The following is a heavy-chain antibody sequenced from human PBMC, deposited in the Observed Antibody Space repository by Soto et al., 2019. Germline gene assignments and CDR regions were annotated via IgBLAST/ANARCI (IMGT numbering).Heavy chain of an antibody. Sequence: QVQLVQSGAEVKKPGASVKVSCKASGYTFTSYGISWVRQAPGKGLEWMGWVSAYNGNTNYAQKLQGRVTMTTDTSTSTAYMELRSLRSDDTAVYYCARDAPVVVVVGGLHAENDYWGQGTLVTVSS. J-gene: IGHJ4*02. CDR1: GYTFTSYG. CDR2: VSAYNGNT. V-gene: IGHV1-18*01. CDR3: ARDAPVVVVVGGLHAENDY. D-gene: IGHD3-22*01.